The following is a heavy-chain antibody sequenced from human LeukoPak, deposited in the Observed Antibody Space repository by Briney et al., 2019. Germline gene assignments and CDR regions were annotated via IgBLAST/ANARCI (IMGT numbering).Heavy chain of an antibody. J-gene: IGHJ4*02. D-gene: IGHD3-9*01. CDR3: ARGAFNYEMLTGYYSDLHS. V-gene: IGHV1-18*01. CDR2: ISAYNGNT. CDR1: GYTFTSYG. Sequence: ASVKVSCKASGYTFTSYGISWVRQAPGQGLEWMGWISAYNGNTNYAQKLQGRVTMTTDTSTSTAYMELRSLTSEDTAVYYCARGAFNYEMLTGYYSDLHSWGQGTLVTVSS.